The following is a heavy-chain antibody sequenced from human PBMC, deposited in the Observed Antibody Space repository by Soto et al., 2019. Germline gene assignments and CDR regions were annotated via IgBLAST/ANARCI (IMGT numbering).Heavy chain of an antibody. CDR2: IYWDDDK. CDR1: GFSLSTSGVG. CDR3: APRRGVATITHFDY. Sequence: QITLKESGPTLVKPTQTLTLTCTFSGFSLSTSGVGVGWIRQPPGKALEWLALIYWDDDKRYSPSLKSRLTITKDTSKNQVVLTMTNMDPVDTATYYCAPRRGVATITHFDYWGQGTLVTVSS. V-gene: IGHV2-5*02. J-gene: IGHJ4*02. D-gene: IGHD5-12*01.